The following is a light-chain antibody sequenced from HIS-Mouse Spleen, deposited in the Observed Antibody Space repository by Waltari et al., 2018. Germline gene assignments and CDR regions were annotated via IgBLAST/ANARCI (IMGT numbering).Light chain of an antibody. CDR2: AAS. CDR1: QGISNY. V-gene: IGKV1-27*01. CDR3: QEYNSAPPRLT. Sequence: DIQMTQSPSSLSASVGDRVTITCRASQGISNYLAWYQQKPGKVPKLLIYAASTLQSGVPSRFSGSGSGTDFTLTISSLQPEDVATYYCQEYNSAPPRLTFGGGTKVEIK. J-gene: IGKJ4*01.